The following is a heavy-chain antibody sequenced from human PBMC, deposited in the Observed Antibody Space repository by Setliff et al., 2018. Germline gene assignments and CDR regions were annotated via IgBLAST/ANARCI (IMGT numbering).Heavy chain of an antibody. CDR2: ISVYTGHT. J-gene: IGHJ4*02. Sequence: GASVKVSCKASGDTFSTYALSWVRQAPGQGLEWMGWISVYTGHTKSAQKFQGRITMTTDTSTSTAYMELRSLTSDDTAVYYCARSQWDGPWFNELVSNWGQGTLVTVSS. CDR1: GDTFSTYA. V-gene: IGHV1-18*01. CDR3: ARSQWDGPWFNELVSN. D-gene: IGHD3-10*01.